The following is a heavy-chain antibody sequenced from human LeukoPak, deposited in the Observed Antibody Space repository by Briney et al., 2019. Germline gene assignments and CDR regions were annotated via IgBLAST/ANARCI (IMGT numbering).Heavy chain of an antibody. CDR2: IYYDGSNK. D-gene: IGHD3-22*01. J-gene: IGHJ4*02. CDR3: AKGRGEYYYDSSGYYYDPGFDY. Sequence: AGSLRLSCAASGFTFSSYGLHWVRKAQGQGLEWVAIIYYDGSNKYYADPVKGRFTISRDNTKSTLYLQMNSLKAEDTAVYYCAKGRGEYYYDSSGYYYDPGFDYWGQGTLVTVSS. V-gene: IGHV3-30*18. CDR1: GFTFSSYG.